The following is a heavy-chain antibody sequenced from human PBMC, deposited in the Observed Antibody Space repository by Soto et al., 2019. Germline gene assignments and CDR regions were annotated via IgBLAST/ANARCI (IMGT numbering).Heavy chain of an antibody. J-gene: IGHJ4*02. CDR1: GGTFSSYA. V-gene: IGHV1-69*13. Sequence: SVKVSCKASGGTFSSYAISWVRQAPGQGLEWMGGIIPIFGTANYAQKFQGRVTITADESTSTAYMELSSLRSEDTAVYYCAREGVFAIDGYNLTPLDYWGQGTLVTVSS. D-gene: IGHD2-8*01. CDR3: AREGVFAIDGYNLTPLDY. CDR2: IIPIFGTA.